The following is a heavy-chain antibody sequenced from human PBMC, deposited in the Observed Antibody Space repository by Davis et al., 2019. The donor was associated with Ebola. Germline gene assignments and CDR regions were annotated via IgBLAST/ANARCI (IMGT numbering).Heavy chain of an antibody. CDR1: GFTFTDYS. V-gene: IGHV3-48*02. CDR3: ARSSGNYYSLDY. CDR2: INSRSSTI. Sequence: PGGSLRLSCAASGFTFTDYSMNWVRQGPGKGLEWILYINSRSSTIYYADSVRGRFSISRDNAKNSLYLQMNSLRDEDTAVYYCARSSGNYYSLDYWGQGTLVTVSS. D-gene: IGHD1-26*01. J-gene: IGHJ4*02.